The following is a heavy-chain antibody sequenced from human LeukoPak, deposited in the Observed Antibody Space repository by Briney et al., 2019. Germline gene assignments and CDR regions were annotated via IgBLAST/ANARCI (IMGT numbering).Heavy chain of an antibody. V-gene: IGHV3-30*01. J-gene: IGHJ6*03. CDR1: GFTFSSYA. Sequence: PGRSLRLSCAASGFTFSSYAMHWVRQAPGKGLEWVAVISYDGSNKYYADSVKGRFTISRDNSKNTLYLQMNSLRAEDTAVYYCARSVSDYYYMDVWGKGTTVTVSS. CDR2: ISYDGSNK. CDR3: ARSVSDYYYMDV. D-gene: IGHD5/OR15-5a*01.